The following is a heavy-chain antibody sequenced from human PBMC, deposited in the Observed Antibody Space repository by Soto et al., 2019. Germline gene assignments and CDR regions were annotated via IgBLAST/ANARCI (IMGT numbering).Heavy chain of an antibody. Sequence: EASVKVSCKASGYTFFKYFIHWVRQAPGQGLEWIEIINPSRGSATYGPIFQGRVSLTTDMPTSTVYMELSSLRSEDTAIYYCARPLIGNTIDLWGQGTSVTVSS. V-gene: IGHV1-46*01. D-gene: IGHD1-7*01. CDR1: GYTFFKYF. CDR3: ARPLIGNTIDL. J-gene: IGHJ3*01. CDR2: INPSRGSA.